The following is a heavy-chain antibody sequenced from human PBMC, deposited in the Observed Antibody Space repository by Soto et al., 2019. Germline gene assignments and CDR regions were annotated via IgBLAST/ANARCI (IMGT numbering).Heavy chain of an antibody. D-gene: IGHD3-22*01. V-gene: IGHV1-69*01. J-gene: IGHJ4*02. CDR1: GGSFSSFS. Sequence: QVILAQSGAEVKKPGSSVKVSCKVSGGSFSSFSINWVRQAPGQRFEWMGGIIPILGTANFTQKFQDRVTITADESTATAYMTLSSLTSEDTAFYYCTCFDSHGYYPQNHYWGPGTQVTVSS. CDR3: TCFDSHGYYPQNHY. CDR2: IIPILGTA.